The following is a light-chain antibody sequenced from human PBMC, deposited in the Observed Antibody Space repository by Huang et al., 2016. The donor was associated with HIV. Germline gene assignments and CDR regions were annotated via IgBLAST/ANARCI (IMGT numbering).Light chain of an antibody. V-gene: IGKV1-39*01. CDR3: QQSFSSPPWT. Sequence: DIQMTQSPSSLSASVGDRVTITCRASQNIQNYLNWYQHKPGKAPELLIYAASSLRYGVPSRLSGSGSGTDFTLTISSLQPEDFATYYCQQSFSSPPWTFGQGTKVEIK. CDR2: AAS. CDR1: QNIQNY. J-gene: IGKJ1*01.